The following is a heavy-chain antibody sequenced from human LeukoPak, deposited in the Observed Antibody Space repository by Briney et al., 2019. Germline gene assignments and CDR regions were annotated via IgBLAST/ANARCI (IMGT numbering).Heavy chain of an antibody. CDR1: GGSISSYY. D-gene: IGHD5-24*01. CDR3: ARYARLQSNWFDP. CDR2: IYYSGST. J-gene: IGHJ5*02. Sequence: PSETLSLTCTVSGGSISSYYWSWIRQPPGKGLEWIGYIYYSGSTNYNPSLKSRVAISVDTSKNQFSLKLSSVTAADTAVYYCARYARLQSNWFDPWGQGTLVTVSS. V-gene: IGHV4-59*01.